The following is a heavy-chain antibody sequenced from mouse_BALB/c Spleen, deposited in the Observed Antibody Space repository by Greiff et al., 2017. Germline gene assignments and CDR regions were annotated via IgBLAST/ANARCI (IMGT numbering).Heavy chain of an antibody. CDR3: ARSPYYRYDGYAMDY. D-gene: IGHD2-14*01. Sequence: VQLQQSGAELVKPGASVKLSCTASGFNIKDTYMHWVKQRPEQGLEWIGRIDPANGNTKYDPKFQGKATITADTSSNTAYLQLSSLTSEDTAVYYCARSPYYRYDGYAMDYWGQGTSVTVSS. CDR1: GFNIKDTY. CDR2: IDPANGNT. J-gene: IGHJ4*01. V-gene: IGHV14-3*02.